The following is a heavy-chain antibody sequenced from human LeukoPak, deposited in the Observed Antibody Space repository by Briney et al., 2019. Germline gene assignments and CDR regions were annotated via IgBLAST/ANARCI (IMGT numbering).Heavy chain of an antibody. CDR2: IIPILGIA. J-gene: IGHJ4*02. Sequence: ASXXXXXXASXGTFSSYTISWVRQAPGQGLEWMGRIIPILGIANYAQKFQGRVTITADKSTSTAYMELSSLRSEDTAVYYCARYYGGNSSLDYWGQGTLVTVSS. CDR1: XGTFSSYT. V-gene: IGHV1-69*02. CDR3: ARYYGGNSSLDY. D-gene: IGHD4-23*01.